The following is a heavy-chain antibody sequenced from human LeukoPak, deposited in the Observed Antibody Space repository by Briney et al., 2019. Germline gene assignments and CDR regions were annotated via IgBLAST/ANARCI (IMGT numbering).Heavy chain of an antibody. V-gene: IGHV4-59*01. Sequence: SETLSLTCTVSGGSISSYYWSWIRQPPGKGLEWIGYIYYSGSTNYNPSLKSRVTISVDTSKNQFSLKLSSVTAADTAVYYCVREGIAAAGVTLDYYYGMDVWGKGTTVTVSS. CDR3: VREGIAAAGVTLDYYYGMDV. CDR1: GGSISSYY. CDR2: IYYSGST. J-gene: IGHJ6*04. D-gene: IGHD6-13*01.